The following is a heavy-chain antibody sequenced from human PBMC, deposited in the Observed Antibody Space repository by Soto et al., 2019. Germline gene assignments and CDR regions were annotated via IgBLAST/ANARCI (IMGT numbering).Heavy chain of an antibody. D-gene: IGHD6-13*01. CDR1: GFTFSSYW. CDR2: INSDGSST. CDR3: ASSHSSSWYRGDY. V-gene: IGHV3-74*01. Sequence: EVQLVESGGGLVQPGGSLRLSCAASGFTFSSYWMHWVRQAPGKGLVWVSRINSDGSSTSYADYVKGRFTISRDNAKNKLYLQMNSLRAEDTAVYYCASSHSSSWYRGDYWGQGTLVTVSS. J-gene: IGHJ4*02.